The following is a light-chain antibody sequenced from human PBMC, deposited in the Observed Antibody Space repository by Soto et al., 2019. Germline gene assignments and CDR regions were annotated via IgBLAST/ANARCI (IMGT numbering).Light chain of an antibody. J-gene: IGKJ1*01. CDR2: GVS. V-gene: IGKV3-15*01. CDR1: QSVSGN. CDR3: QQYGDLPWT. Sequence: EIVMTQSPVTLSVSPGERATLSCRASQSVSGNLAWYQQKPGQAPRLLIYGVSARATGIPARFSGSGFGTEFTLTISSLQSEDFALYYCQQYGDLPWTFGQGTKVDLK.